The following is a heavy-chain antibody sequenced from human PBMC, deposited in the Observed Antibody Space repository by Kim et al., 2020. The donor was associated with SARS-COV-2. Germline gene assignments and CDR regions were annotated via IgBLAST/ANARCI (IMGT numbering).Heavy chain of an antibody. J-gene: IGHJ4*02. CDR1: GFTVSSNY. D-gene: IGHD6-19*01. V-gene: IGHV3-53*01. Sequence: GGSLRLSCAASGFTVSSNYMSWVRQAPGKGLEWVSVIYSGGSTYYADSVKGRFTISRDNSKNTLYLQMNSLRAEDTAVYYCAKSPRTGYSSGWYEKEYYFYYWGRGTLVTVSS. CDR2: IYSGGST. CDR3: AKSPRTGYSSGWYEKEYYFYY.